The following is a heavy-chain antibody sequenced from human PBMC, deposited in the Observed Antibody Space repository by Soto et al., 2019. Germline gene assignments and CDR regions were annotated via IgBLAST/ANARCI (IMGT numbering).Heavy chain of an antibody. CDR2: ISSSSSTI. D-gene: IGHD3-22*01. Sequence: EVQLVESGGGLVQPGGSLRLSCAASGSTFSSYSMNWVRQAPGKGLEWVSYISSSSSTIYYADSVKGRFTISRDNAKNSLYLQMNSLRDEDTAVYYCARDSKVEYYYDSSGLDVWGQGTTVTVSS. CDR3: ARDSKVEYYYDSSGLDV. CDR1: GSTFSSYS. J-gene: IGHJ6*02. V-gene: IGHV3-48*02.